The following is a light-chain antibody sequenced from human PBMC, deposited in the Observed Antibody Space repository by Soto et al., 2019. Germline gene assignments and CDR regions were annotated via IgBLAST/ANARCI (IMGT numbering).Light chain of an antibody. CDR2: EGS. J-gene: IGLJ1*01. CDR1: SSDVGSYNS. CDR3: CSYAGNPYV. V-gene: IGLV2-23*01. Sequence: QSALTQPASVSGSPGQSIAIYCTGTSSDVGSYNSVSWYQQHPGKAPKLMIYEGSKRPSGVSDRFSGSKSGNTASLTISGLQAEDEADYYCCSYAGNPYVFGTGTQLTVL.